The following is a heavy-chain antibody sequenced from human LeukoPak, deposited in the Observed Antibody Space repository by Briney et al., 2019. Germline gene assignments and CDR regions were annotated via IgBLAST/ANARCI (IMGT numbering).Heavy chain of an antibody. J-gene: IGHJ2*01. V-gene: IGHV4-38-2*01. CDR1: GYSISSGYY. CDR2: IYHSGST. CDR3: ASLDIVGATFDL. D-gene: IGHD1-26*01. Sequence: SETLSLTCAVSGYSISSGYYWGWIRQPPGKGLEWIGSIYHSGSTYYNPSLKSRVTISVDTSKNQFPLKLGSVTAADTAVYYCASLDIVGATFDLWGRGTLVTVSS.